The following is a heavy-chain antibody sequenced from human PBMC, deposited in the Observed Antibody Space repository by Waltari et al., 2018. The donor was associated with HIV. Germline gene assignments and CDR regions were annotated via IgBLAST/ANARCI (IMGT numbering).Heavy chain of an antibody. Sequence: EVEVVESGGGLVQPGGSLRLSCAVSGFTFRCSWMSWVRQAAGKGLEWVANIKQDGRESDYVGSVEGRFTISRDNTKNLLYLQMNSLRAEDTAVYYCAREGGRDCSGGSCYIDYWGQGTLVTVSS. CDR3: AREGGRDCSGGSCYIDY. V-gene: IGHV3-7*01. CDR2: IKQDGRES. J-gene: IGHJ4*02. CDR1: GFTFRCSW. D-gene: IGHD2-15*01.